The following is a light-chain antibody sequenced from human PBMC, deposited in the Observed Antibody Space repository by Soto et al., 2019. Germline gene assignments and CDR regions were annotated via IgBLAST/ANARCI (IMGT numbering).Light chain of an antibody. CDR2: EDN. J-gene: IGLJ2*01. CDR1: SGSIASNY. Sequence: NFMLTQPHSVSESPGKTVTISCTRSSGSIASNYVQWYQQRPGSAPATVIYEDNQRPSGVPDRFSVSIDSSSNSASLTISGLQTEDEGDYYVQSYDSSTTVVFGGGTKRNVL. CDR3: QSYDSSTTVV. V-gene: IGLV6-57*04.